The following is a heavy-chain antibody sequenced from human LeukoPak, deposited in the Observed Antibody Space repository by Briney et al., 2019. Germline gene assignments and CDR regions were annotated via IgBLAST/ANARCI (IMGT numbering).Heavy chain of an antibody. CDR2: IQYDGSNQ. CDR1: GFTFSTYG. V-gene: IGHV3-30*02. J-gene: IGHJ4*02. D-gene: IGHD5-24*01. CDR3: AKSGYNRFDY. Sequence: GGSLRLSCAASGFTFSTYGMHWVRQAPGKGLEWVAYIQYDGSNQQYADSVKGRFIISRDRSKNIPYLQMNSLRAEDTAVYYCAKSGYNRFDYWGQGTLVTVSS.